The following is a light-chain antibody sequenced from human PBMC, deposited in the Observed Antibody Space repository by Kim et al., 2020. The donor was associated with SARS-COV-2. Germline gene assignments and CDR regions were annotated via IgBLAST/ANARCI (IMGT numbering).Light chain of an antibody. V-gene: IGLV3-19*01. J-gene: IGLJ2*01. Sequence: VALGQTVRITCQGDSLRSYYATWYQQKPGQAPILVIYDKNTRPSGIPDRFSGSSSGNTASLTITGTQAGDEADDYCNVRDSNDNVVFGGGTQLTVL. CDR1: SLRSYY. CDR3: NVRDSNDNVV. CDR2: DKN.